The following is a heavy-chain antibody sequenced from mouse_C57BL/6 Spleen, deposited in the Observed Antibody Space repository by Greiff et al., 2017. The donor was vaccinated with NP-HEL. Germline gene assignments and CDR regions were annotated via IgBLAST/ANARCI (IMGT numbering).Heavy chain of an antibody. CDR2: IWSGGST. Sequence: VQLQQSGPGLVQPSQSLSITCTVSGFSLTSYGVLWVRQPPGKGLEWLGVIWSGGSTYYNAAFISRLSSSKDNSKSQVFFKMNSLQAEDTAIYYCAKRGYYGFYWYFDVWGTETTVTVSS. CDR1: GFSLTSYG. CDR3: AKRGYYGFYWYFDV. V-gene: IGHV2-4*01. J-gene: IGHJ1*03. D-gene: IGHD1-2*01.